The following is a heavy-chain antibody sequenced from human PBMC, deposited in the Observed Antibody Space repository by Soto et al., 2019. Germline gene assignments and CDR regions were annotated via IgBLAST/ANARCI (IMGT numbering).Heavy chain of an antibody. V-gene: IGHV4-59*08. CDR3: EKHVDLGYCSSTSCYLRGVFDY. Sequence: QVQLQESGPGLVKPSETLSVTCTVSGGSISSYYWSWIRQTPGKGLEWIGYIYNNVSTNYNPSLKSRVTISVDTSKNQFSLKLSSVTAADTAVYYCEKHVDLGYCSSTSCYLRGVFDYWGQGTLVTVSS. CDR1: GGSISSYY. J-gene: IGHJ4*02. D-gene: IGHD2-2*01. CDR2: IYNNVST.